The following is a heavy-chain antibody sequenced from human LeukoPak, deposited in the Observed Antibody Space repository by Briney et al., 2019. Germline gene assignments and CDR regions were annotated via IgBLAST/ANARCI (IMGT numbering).Heavy chain of an antibody. CDR2: VHLDGRT. D-gene: IGHD3-3*01. Sequence: PSETLSLTCGVSGGSVTSINWWTWVRQPPGKGLGCIGEVHLDGRTTYNPSLKSRLTISVDLSEHHISLKLTSVTAADTAVYYCAREGGFFRPLDYSGQGTLVTVSS. V-gene: IGHV4-4*02. CDR1: GGSVTSINW. CDR3: AREGGFFRPLDY. J-gene: IGHJ4*02.